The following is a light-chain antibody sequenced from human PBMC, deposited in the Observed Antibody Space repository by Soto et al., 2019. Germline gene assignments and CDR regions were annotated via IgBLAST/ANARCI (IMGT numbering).Light chain of an antibody. CDR1: QTINNNY. CDR3: HQYGSSVLT. V-gene: IGKV3-20*01. Sequence: EIVLTQSPGTLSLSPGDRATLSCRASQTINNNYFAWYQQRPGQAPRLLLFGTSSRAPGIPVRFIGSGSGTDFTLTIPRLEPEDFALYYCHQYGSSVLTFGGGTKVEIK. J-gene: IGKJ4*01. CDR2: GTS.